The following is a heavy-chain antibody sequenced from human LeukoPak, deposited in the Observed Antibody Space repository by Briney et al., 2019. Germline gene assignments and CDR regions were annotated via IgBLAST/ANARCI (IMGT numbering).Heavy chain of an antibody. CDR2: IIPIFDAP. D-gene: IGHD3/OR15-3a*01. V-gene: IGHV1-69*05. CDR3: ARGGSRVMIFGVPRARSQRWLDP. Sequence: SVKVSCKASGGNFSNYLISWVRQAPGQGLEWMGEIIPIFDAPTYAQKFQDRVKITTDGSSSTAYMELSGLRSEDTAMYYCARGGSRVMIFGVPRARSQRWLDPWGQGTLVTVSS. J-gene: IGHJ5*02. CDR1: GGNFSNYL.